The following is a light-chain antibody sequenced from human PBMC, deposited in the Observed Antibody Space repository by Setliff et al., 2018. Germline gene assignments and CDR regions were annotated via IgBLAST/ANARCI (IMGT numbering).Light chain of an antibody. Sequence: DIQMTQSPSSLSASVGDRVTITCRASQSISTYLNWYQQKPGKGPKVLICSTPSVQSGVPPRFSGSGYGTDFTLTISSLQPEDFATYYCQQSYTAPVTFGQGTKVDIK. CDR1: QSISTY. CDR2: STP. CDR3: QQSYTAPVT. J-gene: IGKJ1*01. V-gene: IGKV1-39*01.